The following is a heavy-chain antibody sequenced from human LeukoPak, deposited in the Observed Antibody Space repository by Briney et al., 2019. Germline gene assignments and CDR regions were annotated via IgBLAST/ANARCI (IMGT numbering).Heavy chain of an antibody. D-gene: IGHD5-12*01. Sequence: SETLSLTCAVYGGSFSGYYWSWIRQPPGKGLEWIGEINHSGSTNYNPSLKSRVTISVDTSKNQFSLKLSSVTAADTAVYYCARNIRRDGYNYRLAFDIWGQGTMVTVSS. CDR3: ARNIRRDGYNYRLAFDI. CDR1: GGSFSGYY. J-gene: IGHJ3*02. V-gene: IGHV4-34*01. CDR2: INHSGST.